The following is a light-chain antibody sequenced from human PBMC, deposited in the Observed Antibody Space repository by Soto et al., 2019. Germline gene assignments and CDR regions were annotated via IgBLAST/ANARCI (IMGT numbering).Light chain of an antibody. CDR2: DAS. J-gene: IGKJ4*01. Sequence: TLSRNTVERATISFRASQTVRNNYLAWYQQKPGQAHRLLIYDASSRATGIPDRFSGGGSGTDFTLTISILEPEDFTLYYCQLFTSHLLTSGGGAK. CDR3: QLFTSHLLT. V-gene: IGKV3-20*01. CDR1: QTVRNNY.